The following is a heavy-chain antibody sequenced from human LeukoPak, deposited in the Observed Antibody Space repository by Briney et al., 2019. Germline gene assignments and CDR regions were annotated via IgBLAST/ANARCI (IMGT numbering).Heavy chain of an antibody. V-gene: IGHV3-7*01. CDR2: IKQDGSEK. Sequence: GGPLRLSCVASGISFSNYWMTWVRQAPGKGMEWVANIKQDGSEKNYVDSVKGRFTSSRDNAKNALYLQMNRLRAEDTAVYYCARGYWNFGLWGRGTQVTVSS. J-gene: IGHJ2*01. CDR1: GISFSNYW. CDR3: ARGYWNFGL.